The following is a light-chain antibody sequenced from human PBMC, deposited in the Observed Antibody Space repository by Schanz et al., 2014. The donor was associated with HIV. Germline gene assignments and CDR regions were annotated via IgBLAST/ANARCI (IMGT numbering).Light chain of an antibody. CDR2: EVT. Sequence: QSALTQPPSASGSPGQSVTITCTGTSSDVGGYDFVSWYQQHPGKAPKLMIYEVTKRPLGVPNSFSGSKSGNTAYLTIAGLQAEDEADYYCSSYTNSSPWVFGGGTKLTVL. V-gene: IGLV2-8*01. CDR1: SSDVGGYDF. J-gene: IGLJ3*02. CDR3: SSYTNSSPWV.